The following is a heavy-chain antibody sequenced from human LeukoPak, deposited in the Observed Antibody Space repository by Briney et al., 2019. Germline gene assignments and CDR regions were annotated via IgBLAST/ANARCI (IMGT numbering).Heavy chain of an antibody. J-gene: IGHJ4*02. V-gene: IGHV1-2*05. Sequence: ASVKVSCKASGYTFTGYYMHWVRQAPGQGLEGMGRINPNSGGTNYAQKFQGRVTMTRDTSISTAYMELSRLRSDDTVVYYCATTPLPDNSGWYQRPYDYWGQGTLVTVSS. CDR3: ATTPLPDNSGWYQRPYDY. CDR2: INPNSGGT. CDR1: GYTFTGYY. D-gene: IGHD6-19*01.